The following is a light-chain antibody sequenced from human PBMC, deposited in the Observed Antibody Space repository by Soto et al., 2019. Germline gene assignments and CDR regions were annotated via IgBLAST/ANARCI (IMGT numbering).Light chain of an antibody. CDR3: QQYNSFIWT. CDR2: KAS. J-gene: IGKJ1*01. Sequence: DIQITQSPSTLAASVGDRVTSICRASQSISSWLAWYQQKGGKAPKLLISKASNLDSGVPSRFSGSGSGTEFNLTISSLQPEDFATYYCQQYNSFIWTFGQGTMVDI. CDR1: QSISSW. V-gene: IGKV1-5*03.